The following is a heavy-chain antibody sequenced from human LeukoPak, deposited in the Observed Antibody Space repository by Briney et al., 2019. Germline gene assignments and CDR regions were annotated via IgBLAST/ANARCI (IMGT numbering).Heavy chain of an antibody. Sequence: GGSLRLSCAASGFTFSSYAMHWVRQAPGKGLEWVAVISYDGSNKYYADSVKGRFTISRDNSKNTLYLQMNSLRAEDTVVYYCARDREDYYDSSGYYYYYGMDAWGQGTTVTVSS. CDR1: GFTFSSYA. J-gene: IGHJ6*02. D-gene: IGHD3-22*01. V-gene: IGHV3-30-3*01. CDR2: ISYDGSNK. CDR3: ARDREDYYDSSGYYYYYGMDA.